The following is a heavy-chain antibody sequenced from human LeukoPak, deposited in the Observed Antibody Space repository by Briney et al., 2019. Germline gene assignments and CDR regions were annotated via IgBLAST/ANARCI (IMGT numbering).Heavy chain of an antibody. J-gene: IGHJ4*02. V-gene: IGHV4-31*03. CDR3: ARGDSNSSD. D-gene: IGHD6-6*01. Sequence: PSQTLSLTCSVSGGSIRSGAYYWSWLRQYLGKGLEWIGYVNSTGATYYNPSLKSRVAISVDTSKNQFYLRLISVTAADTAVYFCARGDSNSSDWGQGTLVTVSS. CDR1: GGSIRSGAYY. CDR2: VNSTGAT.